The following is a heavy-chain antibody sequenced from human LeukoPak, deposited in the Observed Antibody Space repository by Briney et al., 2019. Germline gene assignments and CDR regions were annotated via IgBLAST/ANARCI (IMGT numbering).Heavy chain of an antibody. V-gene: IGHV3-64D*06. CDR2: ISSNGGST. Sequence: GGSLRLSCSASGFTFSSYAMHWVRQAPGKGLEYVSAISSNGGSTYYADSVKGRFTISRDNSKNTLYLQMSSLRAEGTAVYYCVKDRRGSSGVGYFDYWGQGTLVTVSS. CDR3: VKDRRGSSGVGYFDY. CDR1: GFTFSSYA. J-gene: IGHJ4*02. D-gene: IGHD6-6*01.